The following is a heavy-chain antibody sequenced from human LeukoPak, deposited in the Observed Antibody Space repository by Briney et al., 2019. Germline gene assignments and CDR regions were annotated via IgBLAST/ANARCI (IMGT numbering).Heavy chain of an antibody. Sequence: GGSLRLSCAAPGFIFSSYAMNWVRQAPGKGLEWVSSISGSGSYIHYADPMKGRFTISRDNAKKSVYLHMSRLRAEDTAVYYCARGLGSGDYVANAFDFWGRGTTVSVS. CDR2: ISGSGSYI. D-gene: IGHD4-17*01. V-gene: IGHV3-21*01. J-gene: IGHJ3*01. CDR1: GFIFSSYA. CDR3: ARGLGSGDYVANAFDF.